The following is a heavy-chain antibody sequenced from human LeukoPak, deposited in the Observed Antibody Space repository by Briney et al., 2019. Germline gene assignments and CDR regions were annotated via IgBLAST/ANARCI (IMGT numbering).Heavy chain of an antibody. D-gene: IGHD3-3*01. CDR2: MYYSGST. CDR1: GGSINSSSYY. J-gene: IGHJ4*02. V-gene: IGHV4-39*01. Sequence: PSETLSLTCTVSGGSINSSSYYWGWIRQPPGKGLEWIGSMYYSGSTYYNPSLKSRVTTSADTSKNQFSLKLSSVTATDTAVYYCARIALYYDFWSGYYSFDYWGQGTLVTVSS. CDR3: ARIALYYDFWSGYYSFDY.